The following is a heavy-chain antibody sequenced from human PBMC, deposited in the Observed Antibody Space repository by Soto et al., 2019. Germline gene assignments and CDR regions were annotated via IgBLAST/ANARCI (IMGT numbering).Heavy chain of an antibody. CDR3: ARSIDYGGNSWTYFDY. CDR2: IIPIFGTA. CDR1: GGTFSSYA. Sequence: SVKVSCKASGGTFSSYAISWVRQAPGQGLEWMGGIIPIFGTANYAQKFQGRVTITADESTSTAYMELSSLRSEDTAVYYCARSIDYGGNSWTYFDYWGQGTLVTVSS. J-gene: IGHJ4*02. D-gene: IGHD4-17*01. V-gene: IGHV1-69*13.